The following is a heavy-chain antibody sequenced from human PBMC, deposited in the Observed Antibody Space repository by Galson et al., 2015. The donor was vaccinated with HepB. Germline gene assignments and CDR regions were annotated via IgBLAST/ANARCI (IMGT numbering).Heavy chain of an antibody. J-gene: IGHJ5*02. CDR2: IYYGGST. CDR3: AAGPAASSRYNWFDP. CDR1: GGSISSYY. D-gene: IGHD2-2*01. Sequence: LSLTCTVSGGSISSYYWSWIRQPPGKGLEWIGYIYYGGSTNYNPSLKSRVTISVDTSKNQFSLKLSSVTAADTAVYYCAAGPAASSRYNWFDPWGQGTLVTVSS. V-gene: IGHV4-59*01.